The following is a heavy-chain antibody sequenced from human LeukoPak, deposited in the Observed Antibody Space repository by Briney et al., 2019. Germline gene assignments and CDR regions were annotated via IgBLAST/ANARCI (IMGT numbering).Heavy chain of an antibody. J-gene: IGHJ4*02. CDR2: ISYDGSNK. V-gene: IGHV3-30*03. CDR3: ARNWGWFDY. CDR1: GFTFSSYG. Sequence: GGSLRLSCAASGFTFSSYGMHWVRQAPGKGLEWVAVISYDGSNKYYADSVKGRFTISRDNAKNSLYLQMNSLRAEDTAVYYCARNWGWFDYWGQGILVTVSS. D-gene: IGHD7-27*01.